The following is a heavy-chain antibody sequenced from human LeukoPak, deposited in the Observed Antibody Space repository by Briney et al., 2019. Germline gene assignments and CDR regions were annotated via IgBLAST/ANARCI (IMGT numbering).Heavy chain of an antibody. Sequence: SETLSLTCTVSGGSISSYYWSWIRQPPGKGLEWIGYIYYSGSTNYNPSLKSRVTISVDTSKNQFSLKLSSVTAADTAVYYCASNGGYFNWFDPWGQGTLVTVFS. CDR2: IYYSGST. CDR1: GGSISSYY. J-gene: IGHJ5*02. CDR3: ASNGGYFNWFDP. D-gene: IGHD3-22*01. V-gene: IGHV4-59*01.